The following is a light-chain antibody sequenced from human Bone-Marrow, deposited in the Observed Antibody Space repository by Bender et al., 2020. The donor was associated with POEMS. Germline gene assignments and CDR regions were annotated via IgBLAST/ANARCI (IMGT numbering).Light chain of an antibody. Sequence: QSVLTQPPSASGTPGQRVTISCSGGSIGRNPINWYQQLPGTAPRLVIYADDRRPSGVPNRFSASKSGSDASLGISGLQSEDEAYYYCASWDDRLNAVFGGGTKVTVL. J-gene: IGLJ2*01. CDR3: ASWDDRLNAV. CDR1: SIGRNP. V-gene: IGLV1-44*01. CDR2: ADD.